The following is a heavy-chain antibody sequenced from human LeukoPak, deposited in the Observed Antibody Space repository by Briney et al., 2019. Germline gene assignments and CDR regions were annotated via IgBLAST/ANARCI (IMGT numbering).Heavy chain of an antibody. D-gene: IGHD3-10*01. CDR1: GFTFSSYA. V-gene: IGHV3-30*04. Sequence: GGSLRLSCAASGFTFSSYAMHWVRQAPGKGLEWVAVISSDGSNKYYADSVKGRFTISRDNSKNTLYLQMNSLRAEDTAVYYCASLWFGEPFVAGGSPLSPNGLDYWGQGTLVTVSS. CDR3: ASLWFGEPFVAGGSPLSPNGLDY. CDR2: ISSDGSNK. J-gene: IGHJ4*02.